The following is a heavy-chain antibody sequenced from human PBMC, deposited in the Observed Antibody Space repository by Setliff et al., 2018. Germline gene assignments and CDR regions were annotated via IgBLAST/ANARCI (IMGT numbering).Heavy chain of an antibody. V-gene: IGHV3-48*01. D-gene: IGHD3-3*01. J-gene: IGHJ4*02. CDR3: ARERHLLSTVVIFGLFDF. Sequence: GGSLRLSCAASGFTFSSYTMNWVRQAPGKGLEWLSYIANGGSPIYYADSVKGRFSISRDNSKNTLSLQMYSLRTEDTALYYCARERHLLSTVVIFGLFDFWGQGALVTVSS. CDR1: GFTFSSYT. CDR2: IANGGSPI.